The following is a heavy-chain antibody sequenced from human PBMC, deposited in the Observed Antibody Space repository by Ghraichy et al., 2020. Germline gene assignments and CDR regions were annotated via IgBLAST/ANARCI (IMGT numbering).Heavy chain of an antibody. Sequence: SETLSLTCAVYGGSFSGYYWSWIRQPPGKGLEWIGEINHSGSTNYNPSLKSRVTISVDTSKNQFSLKLSSVTAADTAVYYCARKGGYSYGFDYWGQGTLVTVSS. CDR3: ARKGGYSYGFDY. D-gene: IGHD5-18*01. CDR2: INHSGST. CDR1: GGSFSGYY. J-gene: IGHJ4*02. V-gene: IGHV4-34*01.